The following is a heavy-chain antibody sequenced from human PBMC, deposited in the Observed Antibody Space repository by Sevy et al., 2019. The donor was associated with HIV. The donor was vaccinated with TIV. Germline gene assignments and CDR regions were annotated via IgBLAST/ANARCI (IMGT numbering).Heavy chain of an antibody. D-gene: IGHD3-10*01. J-gene: IGHJ4*02. CDR3: ASSKGDYYYGSGSLHADY. Sequence: GGSLRLSCAASGFTFSSYWMHWVRQAPGKGLVWVSRINSDGSSTSSGDSVKGRFTISRDNAKNTLYLQMNSLRAEDTAVYYCASSKGDYYYGSGSLHADYWGQGTLVTVSS. CDR1: GFTFSSYW. V-gene: IGHV3-74*01. CDR2: INSDGSST.